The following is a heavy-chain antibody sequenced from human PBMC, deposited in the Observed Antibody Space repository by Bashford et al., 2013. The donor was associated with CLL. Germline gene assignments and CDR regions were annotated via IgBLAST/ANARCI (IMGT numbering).Heavy chain of an antibody. Sequence: SETLSLTCAVYGGSFSGYYWSWIRQPHGKGLEWIGEINHSGSTNYNPSLKSRVTISVDTSKNQFSLKLSSVTAADTAVYYCATSPEGLQGPYYFDYWGQGTLVTVSS. CDR3: ATSPEGLQGPYYFDY. J-gene: IGHJ4*02. CDR1: GGSFSGYY. V-gene: IGHV4-34*01. D-gene: IGHD5-24*01. CDR2: INHSGST.